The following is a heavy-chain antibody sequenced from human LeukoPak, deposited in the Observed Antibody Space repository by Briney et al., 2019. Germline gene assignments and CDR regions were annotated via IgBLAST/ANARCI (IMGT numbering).Heavy chain of an antibody. Sequence: SETLSLTCTVSGGSISSYYWSWIRQPPGKGLEWIGYIYYSGSTNYNPSLKSRVTISVDTSKNQFSLKLSSVTAADTAVYYCARAGGYYYDSSGYYFMNSFDYWGQGTLVTVSS. CDR1: GGSISSYY. D-gene: IGHD3-22*01. V-gene: IGHV4-59*01. CDR3: ARAGGYYYDSSGYYFMNSFDY. J-gene: IGHJ4*02. CDR2: IYYSGST.